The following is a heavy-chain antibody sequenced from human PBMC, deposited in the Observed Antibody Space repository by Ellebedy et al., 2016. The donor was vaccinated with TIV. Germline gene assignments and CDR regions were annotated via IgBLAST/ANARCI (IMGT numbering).Heavy chain of an antibody. Sequence: GGSLRLSCGTSGFTFSNYWMTWVRQAPGKGLEWVANIKQDGSEKYYVDSVKGRFSISRDNTKNSLYLQMNSLTDEDTAVYYCARDQWLGSAYYFDSWGQGTLVTVSS. CDR1: GFTFSNYW. D-gene: IGHD6-19*01. CDR3: ARDQWLGSAYYFDS. CDR2: IKQDGSEK. V-gene: IGHV3-7*01. J-gene: IGHJ4*02.